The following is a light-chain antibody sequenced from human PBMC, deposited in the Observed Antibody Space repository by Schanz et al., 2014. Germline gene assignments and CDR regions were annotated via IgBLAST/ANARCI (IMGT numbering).Light chain of an antibody. CDR2: DVT. CDR3: AAWDDDLL. CDR1: SSDVGGYNY. Sequence: QSVLTQPPSASGSPGQSVTISCTGTSSDVGGYNYVSWYQQHPGKAPKLMIYDVTKRPSGVPDRFSGSKSGTSASLAISDLRSEDEADYYCAAWDDDLLFGGGTKLTVL. J-gene: IGLJ2*01. V-gene: IGLV2-8*01.